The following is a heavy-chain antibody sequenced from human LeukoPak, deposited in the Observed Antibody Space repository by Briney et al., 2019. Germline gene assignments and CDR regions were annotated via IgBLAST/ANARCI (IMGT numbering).Heavy chain of an antibody. V-gene: IGHV1-18*01. CDR2: ISAYNGNT. D-gene: IGHD3-10*01. J-gene: IGHJ5*02. CDR1: GYTFTSYG. Sequence: WASVKVSCKASGYTFTSYGISWVRQAPGQGLEWMGWISAYNGNTNYAQKLQGRVTMTTDTSTSTAYMELRSLRSDDTAVYYCARAYYYGSGSYPDWFGPWGQGTLVTVSS. CDR3: ARAYYYGSGSYPDWFGP.